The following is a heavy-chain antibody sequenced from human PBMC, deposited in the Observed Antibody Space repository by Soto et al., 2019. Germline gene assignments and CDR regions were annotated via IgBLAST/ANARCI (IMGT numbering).Heavy chain of an antibody. D-gene: IGHD1-26*01. Sequence: EVQLVESGGGLVKPGGSLTLSCAASGFSFSGGWMSWVRQAAGKGLEWVGRIKSKIDGETTDYAAPVKGRFTISRDDSKSTLYLQMSSLKTEDTAMYYCTTDEWEWGKGTLVTVSS. CDR2: IKSKIDGETT. V-gene: IGHV3-15*05. CDR1: GFSFSGGW. CDR3: TTDEWE. J-gene: IGHJ4*02.